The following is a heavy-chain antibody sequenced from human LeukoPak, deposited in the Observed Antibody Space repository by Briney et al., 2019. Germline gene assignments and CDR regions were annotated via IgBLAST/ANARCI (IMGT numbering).Heavy chain of an antibody. J-gene: IGHJ4*02. CDR1: GFTFISNW. Sequence: AGGSLRLSCAVSGFTFISNWMHWVRQGPGRGLVWVSRINSDGSSTIHADSVKGRFTISRDNAKNTLFLQMNSLRAEDTAVYYCARNSRTDFDYWGQGILVTVSS. V-gene: IGHV3-74*01. CDR3: ARNSRTDFDY. D-gene: IGHD3/OR15-3a*01. CDR2: INSDGSST.